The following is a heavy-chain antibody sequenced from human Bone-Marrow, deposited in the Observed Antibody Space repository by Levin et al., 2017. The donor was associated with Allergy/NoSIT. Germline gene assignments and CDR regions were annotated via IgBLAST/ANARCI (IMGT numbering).Heavy chain of an antibody. Sequence: GESLKISCAASGFTFSTYAMSWVRQAPGKGLEWVSSISKTGINTHYADSVKGRFIISRDNSKNTLYLQMNSLRAEDTAIYFCAKDDLITMASGFDQDHGLDVWGQGTTVTVSS. J-gene: IGHJ6*02. CDR1: GFTFSTYA. CDR2: ISKTGINT. D-gene: IGHD3-22*01. V-gene: IGHV3-23*01. CDR3: AKDDLITMASGFDQDHGLDV.